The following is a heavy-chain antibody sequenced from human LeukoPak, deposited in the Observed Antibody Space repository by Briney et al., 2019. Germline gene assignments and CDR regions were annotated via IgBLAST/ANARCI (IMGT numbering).Heavy chain of an antibody. CDR3: ARSCRILDIVATIRARLGGNGFDI. Sequence: SETLSLTCTVSGGSISSSSYYWGWIRQPPGKGLEWIGEINHSGSTNYNPSLKSRVTISVDTSKNQFSLKLSSVTAADKAVYYCARSCRILDIVATIRARLGGNGFDIWGQGTMVTVSS. V-gene: IGHV4-39*07. CDR1: GGSISSSSYY. D-gene: IGHD5-12*01. CDR2: INHSGST. J-gene: IGHJ3*02.